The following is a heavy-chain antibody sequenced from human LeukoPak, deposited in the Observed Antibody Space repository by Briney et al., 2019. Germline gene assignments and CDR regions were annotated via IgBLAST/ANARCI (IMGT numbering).Heavy chain of an antibody. CDR1: GYSLTELS. J-gene: IGHJ4*02. CDR2: FDPEDGET. Sequence: ASVKVSCKVSGYSLTELSMHWVRQAPGKGLEWMGGFDPEDGETIYAQKFQGRVTMTEDTSTDTAYMELSSLRSEDTAVYYCAIPGGSSRDFDYWGQGTLVTVSS. D-gene: IGHD6-13*01. CDR3: AIPGGSSRDFDY. V-gene: IGHV1-24*01.